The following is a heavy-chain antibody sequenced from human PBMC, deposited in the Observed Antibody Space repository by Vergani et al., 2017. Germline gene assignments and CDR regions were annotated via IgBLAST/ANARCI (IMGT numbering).Heavy chain of an antibody. CDR2: IWYDGSNK. V-gene: IGHV3-33*01. CDR1: GGTFSSYG. CDR3: ARDAYDDILTGPTDY. Sequence: QVQLVQSGAEVKKPGSSVKVSCKASGGTFSSYGMHWVRQAPGKGLEWVAVIWYDGSNKYYADSVKGRFTISRDNSKNTLYLQMNSLRAEDTAVYYCARDAYDDILTGPTDYWGQGTLVTVSS. D-gene: IGHD3-9*01. J-gene: IGHJ4*02.